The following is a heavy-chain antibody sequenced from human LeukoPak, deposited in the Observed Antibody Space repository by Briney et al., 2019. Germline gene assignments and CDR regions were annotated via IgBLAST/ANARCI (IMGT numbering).Heavy chain of an antibody. J-gene: IGHJ4*02. CDR2: IKQDGSEK. CDR3: ARDGLGNGDYYDY. CDR1: GFTFTSHW. D-gene: IGHD3-22*01. V-gene: IGHV3-7*01. Sequence: GGSLRLSCAVAGFTFTSHWMSWVRQAPGKGLEWVANIKQDGSEKYYGDSVRGRFTISRDNAKNSLYLQMNSLRAEDTAVYYCARDGLGNGDYYDYWGQGTLVTVSP.